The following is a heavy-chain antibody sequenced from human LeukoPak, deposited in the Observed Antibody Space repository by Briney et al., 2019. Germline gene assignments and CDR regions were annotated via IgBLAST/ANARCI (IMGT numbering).Heavy chain of an antibody. CDR1: GFTVSSNY. V-gene: IGHV3-23*01. CDR3: AKRPTVTHFGY. D-gene: IGHD4-17*01. Sequence: GGSLRLSCAASGFTVSSNYMSWVRQAPGKGLEWVSAISGSGGSTYYADSVKGRFTISRDNSKNTLYLQMNSLRAEDTAVYYCAKRPTVTHFGYWGQGTLVTVSS. CDR2: ISGSGGST. J-gene: IGHJ4*02.